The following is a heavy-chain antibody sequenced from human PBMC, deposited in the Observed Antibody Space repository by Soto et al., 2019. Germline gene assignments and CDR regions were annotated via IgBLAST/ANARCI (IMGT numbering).Heavy chain of an antibody. Sequence: SETLSLTCTFSCGSISGSSYYWGWIRQPPGKGLECIGSVHYSGSTDYNPSLKSRVTISVDTSKNQSSLKLTSVTAADTAVYFCASFSGATYGDYGGGINYWGQGTLVTVSS. V-gene: IGHV4-39*01. CDR1: CGSISGSSYY. J-gene: IGHJ4*02. CDR2: VHYSGST. D-gene: IGHD4-17*01. CDR3: ASFSGATYGDYGGGINY.